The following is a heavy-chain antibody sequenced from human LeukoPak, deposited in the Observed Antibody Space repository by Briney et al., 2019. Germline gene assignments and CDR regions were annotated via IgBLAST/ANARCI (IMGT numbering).Heavy chain of an antibody. D-gene: IGHD6-19*01. CDR3: ARDRYSSGWYGDFDC. Sequence: GGSPRLSCTASEFTFSSYAMNWVRQAPGKGLEWVSGISGGGGSTYYADSVKGRFTISRDNSENTLYLQMSSLRAEDTAVYYCARDRYSSGWYGDFDCWGQGTLVTVSS. V-gene: IGHV3-23*01. J-gene: IGHJ4*02. CDR1: EFTFSSYA. CDR2: ISGGGGST.